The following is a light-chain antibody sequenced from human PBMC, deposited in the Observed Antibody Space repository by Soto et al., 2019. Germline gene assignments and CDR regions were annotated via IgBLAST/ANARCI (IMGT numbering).Light chain of an antibody. CDR1: HSAASA. CDR2: DAS. J-gene: IGKJ4*01. V-gene: IGKV3-15*01. Sequence: EIVLTQSPSTLSVSPGERATLSCRASHSAASAVAWYQQKPGQAPRLLLYDASTRATGIPARFSGSGSATELTLTIISLQSEDFAVYSCQQYRDCPRTFGGGTKVDLK. CDR3: QQYRDCPRT.